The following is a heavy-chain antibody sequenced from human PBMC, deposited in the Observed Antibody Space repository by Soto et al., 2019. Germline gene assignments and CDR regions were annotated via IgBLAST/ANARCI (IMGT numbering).Heavy chain of an antibody. J-gene: IGHJ6*02. D-gene: IGHD3-22*01. CDR2: ISGSGTRT. CDR1: GFTFNAYA. V-gene: IGHV3-23*01. Sequence: PGGSLRLSCAASGFTFNAYAMSWVRQAPGKGLEWVSVISGSGTRTFYADSVQGRFTISRDNSKNTLYLQMNSLRAEDTAVYYCAKEFGVIIMTEVVIPNYALDVWGQGTTVTVSS. CDR3: AKEFGVIIMTEVVIPNYALDV.